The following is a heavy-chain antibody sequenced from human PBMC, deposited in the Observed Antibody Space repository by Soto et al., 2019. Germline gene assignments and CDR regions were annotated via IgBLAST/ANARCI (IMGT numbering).Heavy chain of an antibody. Sequence: QVQLVQSGAEVKKPGASVKLSCRTSGYTFTHYYIHWVRQAPGQGLEWLAIINPASGSTNYAQDCQGGFTLTMATSTTTVYMELSGLRAEATAIFFCARELAAGDHWGQGTLVTVSS. D-gene: IGHD6-13*01. CDR2: INPASGST. V-gene: IGHV1-46*01. CDR1: GYTFTHYY. J-gene: IGHJ1*01. CDR3: ARELAAGDH.